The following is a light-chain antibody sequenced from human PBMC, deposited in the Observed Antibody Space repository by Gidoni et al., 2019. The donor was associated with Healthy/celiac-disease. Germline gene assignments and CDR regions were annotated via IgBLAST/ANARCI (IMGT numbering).Light chain of an antibody. Sequence: DIQMTQSPSSLSASVGSRVTITCQASQDISNYLNWYQQKPGKAPKLLIYDASNSETGVPSRFSGSGSGTDFTFTISSLQPEDIATYYCQQYDNLPFGPGTKVDIK. CDR3: QQYDNLP. J-gene: IGKJ3*01. CDR1: QDISNY. CDR2: DAS. V-gene: IGKV1-33*01.